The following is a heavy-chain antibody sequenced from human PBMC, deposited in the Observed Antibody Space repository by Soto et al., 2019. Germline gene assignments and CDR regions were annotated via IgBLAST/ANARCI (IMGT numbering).Heavy chain of an antibody. D-gene: IGHD3-22*01. CDR1: GGSISSDDYY. CDR2: IFHSGSA. J-gene: IGHJ4*02. CDR3: ARLDNSVYFSNQKPYFFDY. V-gene: IGHV4-31*03. Sequence: QVQLQESGPGLVMPSQTLSLTCTVSGGSISSDDYYWTWIRQSPGRGLEWMGYIFHSGSAYYNPSLKSRITISVDTSRNQFSLKLSSVTAADTAVYYCARLDNSVYFSNQKPYFFDYWGQGTLVTVSS.